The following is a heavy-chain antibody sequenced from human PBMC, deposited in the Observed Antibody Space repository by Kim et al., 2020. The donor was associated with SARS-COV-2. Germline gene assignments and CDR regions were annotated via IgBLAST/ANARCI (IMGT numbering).Heavy chain of an antibody. CDR1: GFTFSSYA. D-gene: IGHD6-13*01. CDR2: ISYDGSNK. CDR3: ARSAWAAAGTGNNWFDP. V-gene: IGHV3-30*04. J-gene: IGHJ5*02. Sequence: GGSLRLSCAASGFTFSSYAMHWVRQAPGKGLEWVAVISYDGSNKYYADSVKGRFTISRDNSKNTLYLQMNSLRAEDTAVYYCARSAWAAAGTGNNWFDPWGQGTLVTVSS.